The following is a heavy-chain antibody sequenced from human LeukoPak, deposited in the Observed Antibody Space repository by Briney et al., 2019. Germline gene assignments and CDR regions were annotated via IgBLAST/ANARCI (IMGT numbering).Heavy chain of an antibody. Sequence: GGSLRLSCAASGFTFRTYAMHWVRQAPGKGLVWVAVISDTGDNKYYADSVWGRFTISRDDSQNTLYLQMNSLRPEDTAVYYCARDKDSSAFLDYWGQGTLVTVSS. D-gene: IGHD3-22*01. CDR2: ISDTGDNK. CDR1: GFTFRTYA. J-gene: IGHJ4*02. CDR3: ARDKDSSAFLDY. V-gene: IGHV3-30-3*01.